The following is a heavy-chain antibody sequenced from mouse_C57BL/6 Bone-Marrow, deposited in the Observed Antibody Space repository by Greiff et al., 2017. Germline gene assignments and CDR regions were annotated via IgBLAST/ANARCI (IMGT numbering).Heavy chain of an antibody. V-gene: IGHV1-9*01. CDR2: ILPGSGST. J-gene: IGHJ1*03. CDR1: GYTFTGYW. Sequence: QVQLQQSGAELMKPGASVKLSCKATGYTFTGYWIEWVKQRPGHGLAWIGEILPGSGSTNYNEKFKGKATFTADTSSNTAYMQLSSLTTEDSAIYYCAREESPTVVAPYWYFDVWGTGTTVTVSS. CDR3: AREESPTVVAPYWYFDV. D-gene: IGHD1-1*01.